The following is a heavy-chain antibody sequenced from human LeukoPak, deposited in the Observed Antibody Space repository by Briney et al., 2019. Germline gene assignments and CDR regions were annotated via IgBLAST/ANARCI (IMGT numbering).Heavy chain of an antibody. J-gene: IGHJ4*02. CDR1: GGSFSGYY. CDR2: INHSGST. D-gene: IGHD4-17*01. Sequence: TSETLSLTCAVYGGSFSGYYWSWIRQPPGKGLEWIGEINHSGSTNYNPSLKSRVTISVDTSKNQFSLKLSSVTAADTAVYYCARALYGDYSGVDYWGQGTLVTVSS. V-gene: IGHV4-34*01. CDR3: ARALYGDYSGVDY.